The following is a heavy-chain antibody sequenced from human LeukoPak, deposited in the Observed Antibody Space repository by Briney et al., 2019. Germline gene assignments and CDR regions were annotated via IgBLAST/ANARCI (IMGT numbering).Heavy chain of an antibody. V-gene: IGHV6-1*01. CDR3: ARVGRIAVAPALWHYYGMDV. CDR1: GDSVSSNSAA. Sequence: SQTLSLTCAISGDSVSSNSAAWNWIRQSPSRGLEWLGRTYYRSKWYNDYAVSVKSRITIDPDTSKNQFSLQLNSVAPEDTAEYYCARVGRIAVAPALWHYYGMDVWGQGTTVTVSS. D-gene: IGHD6-19*01. CDR2: TYYRSKWYN. J-gene: IGHJ6*02.